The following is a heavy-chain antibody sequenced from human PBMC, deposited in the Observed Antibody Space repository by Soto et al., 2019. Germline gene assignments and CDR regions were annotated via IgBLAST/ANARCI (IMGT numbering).Heavy chain of an antibody. J-gene: IGHJ4*02. D-gene: IGHD6-6*01. CDR1: GGTFSSYT. CDR3: ARDGGWSSSSIAEGEGPSPQKNFDY. V-gene: IGHV1-69*04. Sequence: ASVKVSCKASGGTFSSYTISWVRQAPGQGLEWMGRIIPILGIANYAQKFQGRVTITADKSTGTAYMELGSLRSEDTAVYYCARDGGWSSSSIAEGEGPSPQKNFDYWGQGTLVTVSS. CDR2: IIPILGIA.